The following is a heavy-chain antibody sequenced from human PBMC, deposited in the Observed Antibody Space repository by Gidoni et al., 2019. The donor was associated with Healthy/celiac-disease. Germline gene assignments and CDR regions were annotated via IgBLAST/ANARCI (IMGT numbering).Heavy chain of an antibody. J-gene: IGHJ4*02. Sequence: EVQLVESGGGLVQPGRSLRLSCAPSGFTFDDYSMPWVRQAPGKGLEWVSGISWNSGSIGYADSVKGRFTISRDNAKNSLYLQMNSLRAEDTALYYCAKDYGDYVGYFDYWGQGTLVTVSS. V-gene: IGHV3-9*01. CDR2: ISWNSGSI. CDR1: GFTFDDYS. D-gene: IGHD4-17*01. CDR3: AKDYGDYVGYFDY.